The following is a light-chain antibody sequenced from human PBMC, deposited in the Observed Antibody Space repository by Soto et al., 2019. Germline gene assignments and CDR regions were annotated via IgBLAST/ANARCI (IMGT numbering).Light chain of an antibody. CDR2: GAS. CDR1: QSVSSSY. V-gene: IGKV3-20*01. J-gene: IGKJ3*01. Sequence: EIVLTQSPGTLSLSPGERATLSCRASQSVSSSYLAWYQQKPGQAPRLLIYGASSRATGIPDRFSGSGSGTDFTLTISRLGPEDFAVYYCQQYGSSPFPFGPGTKVDIK. CDR3: QQYGSSPFP.